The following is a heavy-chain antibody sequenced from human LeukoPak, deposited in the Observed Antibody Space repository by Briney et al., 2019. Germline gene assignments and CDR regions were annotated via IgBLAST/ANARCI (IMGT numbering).Heavy chain of an antibody. J-gene: IGHJ4*02. CDR3: AKDLWHLVRMIDH. V-gene: IGHV3-23*01. D-gene: IGHD6-6*01. CDR2: ISASGAST. Sequence: PGGSLRLSCEGSGFIFSKYAMKWVREAPGKGVEWVSSISASGASTYYTHPVKGRFTISRDNSNNPLYQQMNSLRAEDTARYYCAKDLWHLVRMIDHWGQGILVIAST. CDR1: GFIFSKYA.